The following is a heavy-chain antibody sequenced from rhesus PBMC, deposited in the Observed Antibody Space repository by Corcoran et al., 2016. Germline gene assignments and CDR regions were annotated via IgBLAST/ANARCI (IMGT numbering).Heavy chain of an antibody. J-gene: IGHJ4*01. CDR1: GFIFRGYW. CDR3: ATDTFGYSSYGY. V-gene: IGHV3S42*01. Sequence: EVQLVESGGGWAKPGGSMRRSGAASGFIFRGYWMNWVGQTPGKGLEWISTVNNGGGGTYYADSVKGRFTISRDNSKNTLSLQMNSLTTEDTAVYYCATDTFGYSSYGYWGQGVLVTVSS. D-gene: IGHD5-36*01. CDR2: VNNGGGGT.